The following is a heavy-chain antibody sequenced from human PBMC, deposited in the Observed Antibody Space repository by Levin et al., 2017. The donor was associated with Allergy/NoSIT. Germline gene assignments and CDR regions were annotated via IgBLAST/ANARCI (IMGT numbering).Heavy chain of an antibody. V-gene: IGHV3-23*01. CDR1: GLTISSYA. J-gene: IGHJ4*02. CDR2: ISHNGGNR. Sequence: GESLKISCVVSGLTISSYAMSWVRQAPGKGLEWVSVISHNGGNRHYPDSVKGRFTTSRDNSKNTHFLQMDSLRADDTDVYYRAADNGQYGAASPAFEHWGQGIVVTVSS. D-gene: IGHD1-1*01. CDR3: AADNGQYGAASPAFEH.